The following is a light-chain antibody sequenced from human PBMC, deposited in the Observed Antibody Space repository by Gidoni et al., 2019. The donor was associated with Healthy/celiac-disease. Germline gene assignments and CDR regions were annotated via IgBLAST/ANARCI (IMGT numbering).Light chain of an antibody. CDR1: QSISSY. J-gene: IGKJ1*01. Sequence: DIQMTQSPSSLSASVGDRVTITCRASQSISSYLNWYQQKPGKAPKLLIYAASSLQSGVPFRFSGSGSGTDFTLTISSLQPEDFATYYCQQSYSTPRTFXXXTKVEIK. CDR3: QQSYSTPRT. V-gene: IGKV1-39*01. CDR2: AAS.